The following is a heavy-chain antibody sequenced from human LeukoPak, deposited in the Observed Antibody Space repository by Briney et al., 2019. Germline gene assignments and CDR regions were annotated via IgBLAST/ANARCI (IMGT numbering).Heavy chain of an antibody. J-gene: IGHJ4*02. D-gene: IGHD1-26*01. CDR3: LRDLTYGGISSPDC. Sequence: ASLKVSCMASGYTFTDYYMHWGRQAPGQGLEWMGCINPNNGGPTYAQKFRGRVTMARDTSISTAHIELGRLTSDDTDMYFCLRDLTYGGISSPDCWGQGTLVTVSS. CDR1: GYTFTDYY. CDR2: INPNNGGP. V-gene: IGHV1-2*02.